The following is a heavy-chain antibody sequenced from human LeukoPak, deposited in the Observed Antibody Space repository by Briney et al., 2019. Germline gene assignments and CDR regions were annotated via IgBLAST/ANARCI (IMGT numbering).Heavy chain of an antibody. V-gene: IGHV1-8*03. Sequence: ASVKVSCKASEYTFTSYDINWVRQATGQGLEWMGWMNPNSGNTGYAQKFQGRVTITRNTSISTAYMELSSLRSEDTAVYYCAAAAGTYDAFDIWGQGTMVAVSS. D-gene: IGHD6-13*01. J-gene: IGHJ3*02. CDR1: EYTFTSYD. CDR2: MNPNSGNT. CDR3: AAAAGTYDAFDI.